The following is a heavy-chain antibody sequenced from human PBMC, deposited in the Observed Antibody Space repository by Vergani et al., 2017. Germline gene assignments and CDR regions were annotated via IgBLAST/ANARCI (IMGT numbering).Heavy chain of an antibody. CDR1: GFTFDDYT. D-gene: IGHD3-22*01. V-gene: IGHV3-43*01. Sequence: EVQLVESGGGLVKPGGSLRLSCAASGFTFDDYTMHWVRQAPGKGLEWVSLISWDGGSTYYADSVKGRFTISRDNSKNSLYLQMNSLRTEDTALYYCAKGKSSGGVWYGMDVWGQGTTVTVSS. CDR2: ISWDGGST. J-gene: IGHJ6*02. CDR3: AKGKSSGGVWYGMDV.